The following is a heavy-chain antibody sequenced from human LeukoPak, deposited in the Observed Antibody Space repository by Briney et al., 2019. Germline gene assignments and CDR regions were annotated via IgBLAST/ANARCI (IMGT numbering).Heavy chain of an antibody. V-gene: IGHV3-53*01. Sequence: GGSLRLSCAASGFTVSSNYMSWVRQAPGKGLEWVSVIYSGGSTYYADSVKGRFTISRDNSKNTLYLQMNSLRAEDTAVYYCARLLVGAHFFDYWGQGTPVTVSS. J-gene: IGHJ4*02. CDR2: IYSGGST. CDR1: GFTVSSNY. D-gene: IGHD1-26*01. CDR3: ARLLVGAHFFDY.